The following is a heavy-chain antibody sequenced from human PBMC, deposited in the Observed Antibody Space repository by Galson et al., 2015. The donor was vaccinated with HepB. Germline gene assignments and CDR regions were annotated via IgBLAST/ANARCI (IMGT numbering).Heavy chain of an antibody. CDR1: GVTFSGSA. Sequence: SLSLSCAASGVTFSGSAMHWVRQASGEGLEWVGRIRSKANSYATAYAASVKGRFTISRDDSKNTAYLQMSSLKTEDTAVYYCTVVIAVAGANVGYWGQGTLVTVSS. D-gene: IGHD6-19*01. J-gene: IGHJ4*02. CDR2: IRSKANSYAT. CDR3: TVVIAVAGANVGY. V-gene: IGHV3-73*01.